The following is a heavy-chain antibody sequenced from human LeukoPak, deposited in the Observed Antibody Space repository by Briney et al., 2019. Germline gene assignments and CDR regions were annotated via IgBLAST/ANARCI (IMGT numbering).Heavy chain of an antibody. D-gene: IGHD2-2*01. J-gene: IGHJ4*02. CDR3: AKDIATKYQLLSPLSLPNY. Sequence: GGSLRLSCAASGFTFDDYAMHWVRQAPGKGLEWVSGISWNSGSIGYADSVKGRFTISRDNAKNSLYLQMNSLRAEDMALYYCAKDIATKYQLLSPLSLPNYWGQGTLVTVSS. CDR1: GFTFDDYA. V-gene: IGHV3-9*03. CDR2: ISWNSGSI.